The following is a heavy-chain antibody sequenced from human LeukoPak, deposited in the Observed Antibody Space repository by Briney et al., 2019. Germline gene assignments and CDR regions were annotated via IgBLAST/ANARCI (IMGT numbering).Heavy chain of an antibody. J-gene: IGHJ3*02. CDR2: ISWNSGSI. D-gene: IGHD6-19*01. V-gene: IGHV3-9*03. CDR3: AKDRVAVAGFNAFDI. CDR1: GFTFDDYA. Sequence: PGRSLRLSCAASGFTFDDYAIHWVRQAPGKGLEWVSGISWNSGSIGYADSVKGRFTISRDNAKNSLYLQMNSLRAEDMALYYCAKDRVAVAGFNAFDIWGQGTMVTVSS.